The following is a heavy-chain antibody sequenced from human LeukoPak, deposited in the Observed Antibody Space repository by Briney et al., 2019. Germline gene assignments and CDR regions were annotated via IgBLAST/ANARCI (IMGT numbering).Heavy chain of an antibody. J-gene: IGHJ5*02. Sequence: ASVKVSCKASGYTFTGYYIHWVRQAPGQGLEWMGWINPNSGGTNYAQKFQGRVTMTRDTSISTAYMELSRLRSDDTAVYYCARGYGILTGYGPPWGQGTLVTVSS. CDR2: INPNSGGT. CDR3: ARGYGILTGYGPP. V-gene: IGHV1-2*02. CDR1: GYTFTGYY. D-gene: IGHD3-9*01.